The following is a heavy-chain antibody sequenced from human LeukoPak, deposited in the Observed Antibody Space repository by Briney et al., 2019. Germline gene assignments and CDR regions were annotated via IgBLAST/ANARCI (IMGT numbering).Heavy chain of an antibody. J-gene: IGHJ5*02. CDR1: GGSISSGSIY. CDR3: ARRYIVGATKWFDP. Sequence: SETLSLICAVSGGSISSGSIYWGWLRQTPGMGLEWIGSIHYSGITSYNPSLKSRVTISVDASKNLFSLKLSFVTAADTAVYYCARRYIVGATKWFDPWGQGTPVTVSS. V-gene: IGHV4-39*01. CDR2: IHYSGIT. D-gene: IGHD1-26*01.